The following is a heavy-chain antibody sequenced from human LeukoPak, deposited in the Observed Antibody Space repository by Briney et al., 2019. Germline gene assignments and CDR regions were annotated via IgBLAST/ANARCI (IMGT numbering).Heavy chain of an antibody. V-gene: IGHV1-46*01. CDR2: ISPSGDTT. J-gene: IGHJ5*02. D-gene: IGHD3-22*01. CDR3: ARGRDYYAISGYHNWFDA. CDR1: GYTFTRYY. Sequence: ASVKVSCKASGYTFTRYYMHWVRQAPGQGREGVGIISPSGDTTSYAQKFQGRVTMTRDTSTRTVYLDLSSLRSEDTAVYYCARGRDYYAISGYHNWFDAWGQGTLVTVSS.